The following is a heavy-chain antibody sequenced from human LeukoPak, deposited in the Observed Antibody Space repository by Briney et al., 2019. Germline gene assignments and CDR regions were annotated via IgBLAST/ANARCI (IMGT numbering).Heavy chain of an antibody. CDR2: IYSGGST. V-gene: IGHV3-53*01. D-gene: IGHD3-22*01. J-gene: IGHJ4*02. Sequence: GGSLRLSCAASGFTVSSNYMSWVRQAPGKGLEWVSVIYSGGSTYYSDSVKGRFTISRDNSKNTLYLQMNSLRAEDTAVYYCARVGSSGYSSDYWGQGTLVTVSS. CDR3: ARVGSSGYSSDY. CDR1: GFTVSSNY.